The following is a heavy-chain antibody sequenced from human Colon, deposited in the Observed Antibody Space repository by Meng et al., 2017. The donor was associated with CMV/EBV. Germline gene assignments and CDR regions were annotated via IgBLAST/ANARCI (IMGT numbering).Heavy chain of an antibody. D-gene: IGHD5-12*01. Sequence: GSLRLSCAASGFTFRDNYMSWIRQAPGKGLEWISYISSSSATIYYADSVKGRFTISRDNAKQTLYLEMNNLRAEDTAVYYCASRYSYVGFWGHGTLVTVSS. J-gene: IGHJ4*01. V-gene: IGHV3-11*01. CDR3: ASRYSYVGF. CDR1: GFTFRDNY. CDR2: ISSSSATI.